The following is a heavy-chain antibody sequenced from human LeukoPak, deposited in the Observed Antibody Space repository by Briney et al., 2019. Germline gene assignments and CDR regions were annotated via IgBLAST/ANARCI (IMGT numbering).Heavy chain of an antibody. CDR3: RGVRFGELFDY. D-gene: IGHD3-10*01. CDR1: GGSISSGGYY. V-gene: IGHV4-61*02. CDR2: IYTSGST. J-gene: IGHJ4*02. Sequence: SETLSLTCTVSGGSISSGGYYWSWIQQPAGKGLEWIGRIYTSGSTNYNPSLKSRVTMSVDTSKNQFSLQLSSVTAADTAVYYCRGVRFGELFDYWGQGTLVTVSS.